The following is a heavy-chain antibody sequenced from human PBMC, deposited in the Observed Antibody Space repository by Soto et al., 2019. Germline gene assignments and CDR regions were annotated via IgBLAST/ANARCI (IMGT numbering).Heavy chain of an antibody. V-gene: IGHV4-34*01. D-gene: IGHD5-12*01. CDR2: INHSGST. CDR3: ARRRGGRRGIVATTTYDY. J-gene: IGHJ4*02. Sequence: PSETLSLTCAVDGGSFSGYYWSGIRQPTGKGLEWIGEINHSGSTNYNPSLKSRVTISVDTSKNQFSLKLSSVTAADTAVYYCARRRGGRRGIVATTTYDYWGQGNMVTVS. CDR1: GGSFSGYY.